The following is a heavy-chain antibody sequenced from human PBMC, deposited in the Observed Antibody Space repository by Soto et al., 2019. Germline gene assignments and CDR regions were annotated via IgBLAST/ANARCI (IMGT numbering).Heavy chain of an antibody. J-gene: IGHJ4*02. Sequence: QVQLQESGPGLVKPSETLSLTCTVSGGSVSSGRYYWSWIRQPPGKALEWIGYIYYSGSTNYNPSLKSRVTISVDTSNNQFSLRMSSVTAADTAVYYCARSGAGSGWLGGQGTLVTVSS. CDR1: GGSVSSGRYY. D-gene: IGHD6-19*01. CDR3: ARSGAGSGWL. CDR2: IYYSGST. V-gene: IGHV4-61*01.